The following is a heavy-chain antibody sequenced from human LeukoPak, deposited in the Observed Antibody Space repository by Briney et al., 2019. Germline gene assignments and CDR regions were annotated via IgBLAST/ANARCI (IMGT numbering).Heavy chain of an antibody. Sequence: GASVKVSCKASGGTFSSYAISWVRQAPGQGLEWMGRIIPIFGTANYAQKFQGRVTITTDESTSTAYMELSSLRSEDTAVYYCAITPKGTAMVTGYFQHWGQGTLVTVSS. V-gene: IGHV1-69*05. CDR1: GGTFSSYA. D-gene: IGHD5-18*01. CDR2: IIPIFGTA. J-gene: IGHJ1*01. CDR3: AITPKGTAMVTGYFQH.